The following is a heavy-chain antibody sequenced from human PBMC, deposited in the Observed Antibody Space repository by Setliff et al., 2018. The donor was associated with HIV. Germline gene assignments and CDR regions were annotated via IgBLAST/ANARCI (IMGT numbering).Heavy chain of an antibody. CDR2: IWFDGTDK. D-gene: IGHD1-26*01. Sequence: GGSLRLSCAAPGFTFSIHAMSWVRQAPGKGLEWVAVIWFDGTDKYYADSVKGRFTVSGDISRNTLYLQMTSLRAEDTAVYYCARDVGFPLYYFDYWGQGTLVTVSS. J-gene: IGHJ4*02. CDR1: GFTFSIHA. CDR3: ARDVGFPLYYFDY. V-gene: IGHV3-33*08.